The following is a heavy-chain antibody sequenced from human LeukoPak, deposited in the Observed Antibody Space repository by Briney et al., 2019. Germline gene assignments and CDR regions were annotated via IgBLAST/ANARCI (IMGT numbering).Heavy chain of an antibody. V-gene: IGHV4-39*01. CDR2: IYYSGST. CDR1: GGSISSSRYY. D-gene: IGHD5/OR15-5a*01. CDR3: TRRVSASSWRDY. J-gene: IGHJ4*02. Sequence: SETLSLTCTVSGGSISSSRYYWGWIRQPPGKGLEWLGNIYYSGSTYRNPSLKRRATISADTTKNQFSLMLSSVTAAETAVYYCTRRVSASSWRDYWGQGTLVTVSS.